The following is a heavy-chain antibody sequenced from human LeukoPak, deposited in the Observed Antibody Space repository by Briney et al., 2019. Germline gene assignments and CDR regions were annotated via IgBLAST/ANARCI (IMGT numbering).Heavy chain of an antibody. CDR1: GFTFSSHG. CDR2: IWYDGSRT. D-gene: IGHD3-10*01. Sequence: PGRSLRLSCAASGFTFSSHGMQWVRQAPGKGLEWMALIWYDGSRTNYVDSVMGRFTISRDSSKNTLYLQMDNLRVEDTAVYFCAKDLSYGSLWFDPWGQGTLVTVSS. CDR3: AKDLSYGSLWFDP. J-gene: IGHJ5*02. V-gene: IGHV3-33*06.